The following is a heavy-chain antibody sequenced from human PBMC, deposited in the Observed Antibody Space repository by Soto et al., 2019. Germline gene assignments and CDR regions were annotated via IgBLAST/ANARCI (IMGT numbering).Heavy chain of an antibody. D-gene: IGHD4-17*01. CDR2: ISSSSSTI. CDR1: GFTFSSYS. V-gene: IGHV3-48*04. Sequence: GGSLRLSCAASGFTFSSYSMNWVRQAPGKGLEWVSYISSSSSTIYYADSVKGRFTISRDNAKNSLYLQMNSLRAEDTAVYYCARDGNGPADYGDYVGAFDLWGQGTMVTVSS. CDR3: ARDGNGPADYGDYVGAFDL. J-gene: IGHJ3*01.